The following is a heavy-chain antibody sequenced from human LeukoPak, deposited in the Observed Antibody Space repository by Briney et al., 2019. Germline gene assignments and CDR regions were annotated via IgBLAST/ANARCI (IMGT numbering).Heavy chain of an antibody. CDR3: ARDRYCSSTSCSQYYYYGMDV. J-gene: IGHJ6*04. D-gene: IGHD2-2*01. V-gene: IGHV3-21*01. CDR1: GFTFSSYS. Sequence: SGGSLRLSCAASGFTFSSYSMNWVRQAPGKGLEWVSSISSSSRYIYYADSVKGRFTLSRDNAKNSLYLQMNSLRAEDTAVYYCARDRYCSSTSCSQYYYYGMDVWGKGTTVTVSS. CDR2: ISSSSRYI.